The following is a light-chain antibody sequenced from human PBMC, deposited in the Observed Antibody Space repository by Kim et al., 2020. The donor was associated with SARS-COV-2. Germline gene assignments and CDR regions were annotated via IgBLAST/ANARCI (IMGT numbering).Light chain of an antibody. J-gene: IGLJ3*02. CDR1: SSNIGSNT. Sequence: QSVLTQPPSAPGTPGQRVTISCSGSSSNIGSNTVNWYQQLPGTAPKLLIHSNNQRPSGVPDRFSGSKSGTSASLAISGLQSEDEADYYCAAWDDSLNVWVFGGGTQLTVL. CDR2: SNN. CDR3: AAWDDSLNVWV. V-gene: IGLV1-44*01.